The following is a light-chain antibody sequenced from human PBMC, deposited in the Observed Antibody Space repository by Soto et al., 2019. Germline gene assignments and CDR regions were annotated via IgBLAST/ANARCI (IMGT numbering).Light chain of an antibody. J-gene: IGKJ4*01. CDR1: QSIDTIS. CDR3: QHYDTSLST. CDR2: GAS. Sequence: DIVLTQSPGTLSLSPGDRATLSCRASQSIDTISLAWYQQKPGQAPRLLIYGASTRSTGIPDRFGGSGSGTAFTLTISRLEPEDFAVYYCQHYDTSLSTFGGGTTVDI. V-gene: IGKV3-20*01.